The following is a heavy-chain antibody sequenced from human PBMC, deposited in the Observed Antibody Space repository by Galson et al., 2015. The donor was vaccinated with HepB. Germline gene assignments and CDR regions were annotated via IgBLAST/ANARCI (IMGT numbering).Heavy chain of an antibody. V-gene: IGHV3-30*18. J-gene: IGHJ4*02. CDR1: GFTFSSYA. CDR3: AKGDVTIDY. CDR2: ISYDGSNK. Sequence: SLRLSCAASGFTFSSYAMSWVRRAPGKGLEWVAVISYDGSNKYYADSVKGRFTISRDNSKNTLYLQMNSLRAEDTAVYYCAKGDVTIDYWGQGTLVTVPS. D-gene: IGHD4-17*01.